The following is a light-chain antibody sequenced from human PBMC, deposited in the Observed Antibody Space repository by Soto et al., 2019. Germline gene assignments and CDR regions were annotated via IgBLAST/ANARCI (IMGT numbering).Light chain of an antibody. J-gene: IGKJ3*01. Sequence: EIVLTQSPATLSVSPGDRATLSCRASQSVSSALAWYQQKPGQTPRLLVYAASTRVTVIPARFSGSGSGTEFTLTISSLQSEDFVAYYCQQYNDWPPTFGPGTKVDIK. CDR1: QSVSSA. CDR2: AAS. V-gene: IGKV3-15*01. CDR3: QQYNDWPPT.